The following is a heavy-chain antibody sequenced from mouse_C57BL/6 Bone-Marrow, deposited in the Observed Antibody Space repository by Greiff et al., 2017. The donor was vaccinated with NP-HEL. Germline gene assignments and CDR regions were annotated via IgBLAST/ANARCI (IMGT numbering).Heavy chain of an antibody. J-gene: IGHJ3*01. Sequence: EVQLQQSGPELVKPGASVKIPCKASGYTFTDYNMDWVKQSHGKSLEWIGDINPNNGGTIYNQKFKGKATLTVDKSSSTAYMELRSLTSEDTAVYYCARGGYGMTGFAYWGQGTLVTVSA. CDR1: GYTFTDYN. CDR3: ARGGYGMTGFAY. CDR2: INPNNGGT. D-gene: IGHD2-10*02. V-gene: IGHV1-18*01.